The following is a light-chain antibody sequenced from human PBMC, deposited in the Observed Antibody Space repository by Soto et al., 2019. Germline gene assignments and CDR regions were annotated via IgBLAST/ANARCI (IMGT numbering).Light chain of an antibody. CDR1: ISDVGGYNY. CDR3: SSYTSSSTLV. Sequence: QSALTQPASVSGSPGQSIAISCTGTISDVGGYNYVSWYQQHPGKAPKLMISVVSSRPSGVSNRFSGSKSGNTASLTISGLQADDEDDYYCSSYTSSSTLVFGGGTKLTVL. J-gene: IGLJ2*01. V-gene: IGLV2-14*01. CDR2: VVS.